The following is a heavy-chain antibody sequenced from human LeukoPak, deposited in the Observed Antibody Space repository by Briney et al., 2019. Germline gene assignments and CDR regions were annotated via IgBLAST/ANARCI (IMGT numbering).Heavy chain of an antibody. V-gene: IGHV1-8*01. CDR2: MNPNSGNT. Sequence: GASVKVSCKASGYTFTSYDINWVRQATGQGLEWMGWMNPNSGNTGYAQKFQGRVTMTWNTSISTAYMELSSLRSEDTAVYYCARGLEMATITSLGYWGQGTLVTVSS. D-gene: IGHD5-24*01. CDR1: GYTFTSYD. J-gene: IGHJ4*02. CDR3: ARGLEMATITSLGY.